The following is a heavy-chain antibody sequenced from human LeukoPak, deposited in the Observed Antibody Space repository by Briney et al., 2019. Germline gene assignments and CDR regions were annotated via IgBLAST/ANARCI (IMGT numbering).Heavy chain of an antibody. Sequence: SETLSLTCTVYGASISSSGYYWGWIHQPPEKGLEWIGSIYYSGSTYYNPSLKSRVTISVDTSKNQFSLKLSSVTAADTAVYYCTRHRIQHCSGTSCRKGPIDYWGQGTPVTVCS. CDR2: IYYSGST. V-gene: IGHV4-39*01. J-gene: IGHJ4*02. D-gene: IGHD2-2*01. CDR1: GASISSSGYY. CDR3: TRHRIQHCSGTSCRKGPIDY.